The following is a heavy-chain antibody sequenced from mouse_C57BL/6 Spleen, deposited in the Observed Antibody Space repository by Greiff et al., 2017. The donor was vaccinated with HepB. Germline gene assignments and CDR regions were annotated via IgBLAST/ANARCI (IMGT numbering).Heavy chain of an antibody. CDR3: TRGRYYGSSYWYFDV. Sequence: QVQLQQSGAELVRPGASVTLSCKASGYTFTDYEMHWVKQTPVHGLEWIGAIDPETGGTAYNQKFKGKAILTADKSSSTAYMELRSLTSEDSAVYYCTRGRYYGSSYWYFDVWGTGTTVTVSS. CDR2: IDPETGGT. J-gene: IGHJ1*03. CDR1: GYTFTDYE. V-gene: IGHV1-15*01. D-gene: IGHD1-1*01.